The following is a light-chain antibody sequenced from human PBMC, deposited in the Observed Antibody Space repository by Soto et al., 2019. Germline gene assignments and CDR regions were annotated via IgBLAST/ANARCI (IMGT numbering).Light chain of an antibody. V-gene: IGKV3-11*01. Sequence: EVLMTQSPATLSVSPGERATLSCRASQSVSSNLAWYQQKPGQAPRLLIYGAFNRATGIPARFSGSGSGTDFTLTISSLEPEDSAIYYCQQRNIWPPVTFGQGTRLEIK. J-gene: IGKJ5*01. CDR2: GAF. CDR1: QSVSSN. CDR3: QQRNIWPPVT.